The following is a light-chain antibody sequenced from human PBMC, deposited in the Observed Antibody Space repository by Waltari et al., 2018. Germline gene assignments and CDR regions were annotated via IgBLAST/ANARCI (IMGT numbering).Light chain of an antibody. CDR3: AAWDDSLEGWV. Sequence: QSVLTQPPSVSGTPGQRVTISCSGSSSNIGSNNVLWYQQLPGTAHKLLIYANNRRPSGVPYGVSGSKSGTSASLAISGLQPEDEAEYSCAAWDDSLEGWVVGGGTKLTVL. CDR2: ANN. J-gene: IGLJ3*02. V-gene: IGLV1-44*01. CDR1: SSNIGSNN.